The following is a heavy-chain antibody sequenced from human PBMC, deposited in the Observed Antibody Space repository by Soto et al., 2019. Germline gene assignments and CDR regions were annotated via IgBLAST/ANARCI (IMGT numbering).Heavy chain of an antibody. V-gene: IGHV3-9*01. CDR3: VADHFTSGRGACDL. D-gene: IGHD3-10*01. J-gene: IGHJ3*01. CDR1: GVTFDDYA. Sequence: EVQLLESGGGLAQPGRSPRLSCAASGVTFDDYAMHWVRQAPGKGLEWVSGVTWNSDRTTYADPVRGRFTISRDNAKNSLILQMNSLRTEDTALYYCVADHFTSGRGACDLWGQGTMVTVSS. CDR2: VTWNSDRT.